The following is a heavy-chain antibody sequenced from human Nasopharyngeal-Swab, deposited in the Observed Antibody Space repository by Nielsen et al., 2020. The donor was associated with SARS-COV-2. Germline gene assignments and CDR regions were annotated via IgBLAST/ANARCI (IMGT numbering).Heavy chain of an antibody. Sequence: WIRQSPLRGLEWLRRTYYRSKWYNDYAVSVKSRITINPDTSKNQFSLQLNSVTPEDTAVYYCARDGIAAAGYYYYYYGMDVWGQGTTVTVSS. V-gene: IGHV6-1*01. CDR2: TYYRSKWYN. J-gene: IGHJ6*02. CDR3: ARDGIAAAGYYYYYYGMDV. D-gene: IGHD6-13*01.